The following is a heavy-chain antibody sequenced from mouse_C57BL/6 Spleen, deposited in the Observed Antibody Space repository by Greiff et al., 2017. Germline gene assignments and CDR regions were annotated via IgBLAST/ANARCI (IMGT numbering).Heavy chain of an antibody. CDR3: TSPYYSNYEHYAMDY. CDR1: GFTFSSYA. Sequence: DVKLVESGEGLVKPGGSLKLSCAASGFTFSSYALSWVRQTPEKRLEWVAYISSDGDYIYYADTLKGRFTISRDNARNTLYLQMSRLKSEYTAMSYYTSPYYSNYEHYAMDYWGQGTSVTVSS. J-gene: IGHJ4*01. V-gene: IGHV5-9-1*02. D-gene: IGHD2-5*01. CDR2: ISSDGDYI.